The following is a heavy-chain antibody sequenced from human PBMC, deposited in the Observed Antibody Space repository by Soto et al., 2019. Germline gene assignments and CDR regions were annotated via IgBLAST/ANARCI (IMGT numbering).Heavy chain of an antibody. V-gene: IGHV4-30-2*01. D-gene: IGHD5-12*01. Sequence: SETLSLTCTVSGGSINSENYSWHWIRRPPGKGLEWIGDIFRSGTTSYNPSLKSRVTISFDASKNQFSLSLSSVTAADTAMYYCARAAGFSGYDPLDYWGQGTLATVSS. J-gene: IGHJ4*02. CDR3: ARAAGFSGYDPLDY. CDR1: GGSINSENYS. CDR2: IFRSGTT.